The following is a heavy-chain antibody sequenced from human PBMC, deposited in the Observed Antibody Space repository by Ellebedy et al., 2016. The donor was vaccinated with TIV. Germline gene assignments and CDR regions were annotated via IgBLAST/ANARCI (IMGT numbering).Heavy chain of an antibody. CDR1: GGSISSGGYY. J-gene: IGHJ5*02. CDR2: IYYSGST. CDR3: AREGSPLYSGYDRRNWFDP. Sequence: MPSETLSLTCTVSGGSISSGGYYWSWIRQHPGKGLEWIGYIYYSGSTYYNPSLKSRVTISVDTSKHQFSLKLSSVTAADTAVYYCAREGSPLYSGYDRRNWFDPWGQGTLVTVSS. V-gene: IGHV4-31*03. D-gene: IGHD5-12*01.